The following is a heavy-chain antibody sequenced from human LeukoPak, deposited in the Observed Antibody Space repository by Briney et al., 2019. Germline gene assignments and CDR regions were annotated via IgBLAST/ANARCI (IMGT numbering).Heavy chain of an antibody. CDR3: ARGADYYYDSSAIMDV. CDR1: GFTFSSYE. J-gene: IGHJ6*03. D-gene: IGHD3-22*01. V-gene: IGHV3-48*03. Sequence: GGSLRLSCAASGFTFSSYEMNWVRQAPGKGLEWVSYISSSGSTIYYADSVKGRFTISRDNAKNSLYLQMNSLRAEDTALYYCARGADYYYDSSAIMDVWGKGTTVTVSS. CDR2: ISSSGSTI.